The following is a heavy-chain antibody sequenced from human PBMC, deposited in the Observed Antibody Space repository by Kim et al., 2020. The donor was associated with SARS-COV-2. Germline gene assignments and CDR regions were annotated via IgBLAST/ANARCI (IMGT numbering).Heavy chain of an antibody. CDR3: ARDFGDDILTGYLDY. D-gene: IGHD3-9*01. Sequence: GGSLRLSCAASGFTFSSYWMHWVRQAPGKGLVWVSRINSDGSSTSYADSVKGRFTISRDNAKNTLYLQMNSLRAEDTAVYYCARDFGDDILTGYLDYWGQGTLVTVSS. V-gene: IGHV3-74*01. CDR1: GFTFSSYW. J-gene: IGHJ4*02. CDR2: INSDGSST.